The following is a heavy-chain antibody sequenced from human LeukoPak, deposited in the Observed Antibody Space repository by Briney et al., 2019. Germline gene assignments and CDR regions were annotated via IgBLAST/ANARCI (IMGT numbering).Heavy chain of an antibody. J-gene: IGHJ4*02. V-gene: IGHV7-4-1*02. Sequence: GASAKVSCKASGYTFTSYAMNWVRQAPGQGLEWMGWINTNTGNPTYAQGFTGRFVFSLDTSVSTAYLQISSLKAEDTAVYYCAREGRRDGYNSGDYWGQGTLVTVSS. CDR3: AREGRRDGYNSGDY. CDR1: GYTFTSYA. CDR2: INTNTGNP. D-gene: IGHD5-24*01.